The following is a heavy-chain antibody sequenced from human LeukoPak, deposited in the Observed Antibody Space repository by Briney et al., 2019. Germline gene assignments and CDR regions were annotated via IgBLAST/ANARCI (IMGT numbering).Heavy chain of an antibody. D-gene: IGHD1-14*01. Sequence: GGSLRLSCAASGFTFSSYSMSWVRQAPGKGLEWVSYISSSSSTIYYADSVKGRFTISRDNAKNSLYLQMNSLRAEDTAVYYCARVSGDAWYYYYYMDVWGKGTTVTVSS. V-gene: IGHV3-48*01. J-gene: IGHJ6*03. CDR3: ARVSGDAWYYYYYMDV. CDR2: ISSSSSTI. CDR1: GFTFSSYS.